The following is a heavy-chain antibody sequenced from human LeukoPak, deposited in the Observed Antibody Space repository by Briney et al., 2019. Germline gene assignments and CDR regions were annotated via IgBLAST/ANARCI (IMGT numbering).Heavy chain of an antibody. D-gene: IGHD5-12*01. Sequence: PSETLSLTCAVYGGSFSGYYWSWIRQPPGKGLEWIGEINHSGSTNYNPSLKSRVTISVDTSKNQFSLKLSSVTAADTAVYYCARDRIVATIIDYWGQGTLVTVSS. CDR3: ARDRIVATIIDY. CDR2: INHSGST. V-gene: IGHV4-34*01. J-gene: IGHJ4*02. CDR1: GGSFSGYY.